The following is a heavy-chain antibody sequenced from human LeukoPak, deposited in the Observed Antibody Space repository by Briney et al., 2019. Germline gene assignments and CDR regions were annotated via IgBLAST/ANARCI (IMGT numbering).Heavy chain of an antibody. J-gene: IGHJ4*02. Sequence: PGGSLRLSCTASGFTFGDYAMSWFRQAPGKGLEGVGFIRSKAYGGTTEYAASVKGRFTISRDDSKSIAYLQMNSLKTEDTAVYYCTRLYDFWSGYCHFDYWGQGTLVTVSS. CDR2: IRSKAYGGTT. CDR1: GFTFGDYA. V-gene: IGHV3-49*03. D-gene: IGHD3-3*01. CDR3: TRLYDFWSGYCHFDY.